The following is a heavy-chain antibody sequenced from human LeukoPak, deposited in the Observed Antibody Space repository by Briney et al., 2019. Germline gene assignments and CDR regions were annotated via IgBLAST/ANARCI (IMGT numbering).Heavy chain of an antibody. V-gene: IGHV4-59*01. D-gene: IGHD3-10*01. CDR1: GGSISSYY. J-gene: IGHJ6*03. Sequence: PSETLSLTCTVSGGSISSYYWSWIRQPPGKGLEWIGYIYYSGSTNYNPSLKSRVTISVDTSKNQFSLKLSSVTAADTAVYYCARDTFYYGSGSYLVGHYYYYYMDVWGKGTTVTVSS. CDR3: ARDTFYYGSGSYLVGHYYYYYMDV. CDR2: IYYSGST.